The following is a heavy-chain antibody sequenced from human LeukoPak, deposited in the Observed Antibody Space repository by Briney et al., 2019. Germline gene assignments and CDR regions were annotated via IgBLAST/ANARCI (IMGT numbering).Heavy chain of an antibody. Sequence: SETLSLTCTVSGDSISSYYWSWIRQPPGKGLEYIGYIYYSGSTNYNPSLKSRVTISVDTSKNQFSLKVSSVTTADTAVYYCARLYSSSWYGYYYMDVWGKGTTVTVSS. CDR3: ARLYSSSWYGYYYMDV. J-gene: IGHJ6*03. D-gene: IGHD6-13*01. V-gene: IGHV4-59*01. CDR2: IYYSGST. CDR1: GDSISSYY.